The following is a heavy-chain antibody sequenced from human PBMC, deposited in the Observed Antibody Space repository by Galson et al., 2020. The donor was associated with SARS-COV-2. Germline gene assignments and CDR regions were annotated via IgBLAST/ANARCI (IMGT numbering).Heavy chain of an antibody. CDR2: IYYSGTP. CDR1: GGPISTTRYF. CDR3: EGRGGTVTEQHFDI. D-gene: IGHD4-17*01. V-gene: IGHV4-39*01. J-gene: IGHJ2*01. Sequence: AETLSLTCTPPGGPISTTRYFCVWIRQPPGKGLQSIWTIYYSGTPYYNPSLRSRVTISVDTPTNHFSLQQNSVTAADTAVYYCEGRGGTVTEQHFDIWGRGTLVNVSS.